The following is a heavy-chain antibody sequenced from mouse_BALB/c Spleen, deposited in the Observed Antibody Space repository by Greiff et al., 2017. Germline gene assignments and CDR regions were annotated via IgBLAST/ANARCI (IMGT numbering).Heavy chain of an antibody. CDR3: ARERDDYFDY. CDR2: IWAGGST. J-gene: IGHJ2*01. CDR1: GFSLTSYG. D-gene: IGHD2-3*01. V-gene: IGHV2-9*02. Sequence: VQRVESGPGLVAPSQSLSITCTVSGFSLTSYGVHWVRQPPGKGLEWLGVIWAGGSTNYNSALMSRLSISKDNSKSQVFLKMNSLQTDDTAMYYCARERDDYFDYWGQGTTLTVSS.